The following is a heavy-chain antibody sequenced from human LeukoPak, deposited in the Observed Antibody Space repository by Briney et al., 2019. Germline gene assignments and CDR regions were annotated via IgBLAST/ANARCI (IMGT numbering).Heavy chain of an antibody. J-gene: IGHJ5*02. CDR3: ARVELMVRGVTVDGNNWFDP. CDR1: GGTFSSYA. V-gene: IGHV1-18*01. D-gene: IGHD3-10*01. CDR2: ISAYNGNT. Sequence: ASVKVSCKASGGTFSSYAISWVRQAPGQGLEWMGWISAYNGNTNYAQKLQGRVTMTTDTSTSTAYMELRSLRSDDTAVYYCARVELMVRGVTVDGNNWFDPWGQGTLVTVSS.